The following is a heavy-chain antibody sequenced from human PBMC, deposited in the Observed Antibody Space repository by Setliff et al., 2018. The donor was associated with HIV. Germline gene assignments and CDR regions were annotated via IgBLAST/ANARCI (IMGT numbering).Heavy chain of an antibody. V-gene: IGHV1-24*01. Sequence: GASVKVSCKVSGYAFIELSRHWVRQAPGKGLEWMGGFDLAEDEITYAQKFQGRVTITRDTSASTAYMELSSLRSEDTAVYYCARSRSGWSSPFDYWGQGTLVTVSS. J-gene: IGHJ4*02. CDR3: ARSRSGWSSPFDY. CDR1: GYAFIELS. CDR2: FDLAEDEI. D-gene: IGHD6-19*01.